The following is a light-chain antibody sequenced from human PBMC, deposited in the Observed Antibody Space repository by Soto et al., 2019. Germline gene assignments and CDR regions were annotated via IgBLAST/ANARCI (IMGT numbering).Light chain of an antibody. V-gene: IGLV2-8*01. CDR1: SSDVGGYNY. CDR2: EVS. Sequence: QSALTHPPSASVSPGQAVTISCTGTSSDVGGYNYVSWYQQHSVKAPKFLIFEVSRRPSGVPDRFSGSKSGNTASLTVSGLQADDEADYYCSSYAGSNNPVIFGGGTTLTVL. CDR3: SSYAGSNNPVI. J-gene: IGLJ2*01.